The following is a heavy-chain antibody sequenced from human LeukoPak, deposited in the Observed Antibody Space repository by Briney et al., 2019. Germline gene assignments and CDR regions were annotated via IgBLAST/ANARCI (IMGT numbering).Heavy chain of an antibody. CDR3: ARDQGYFDWLLISP. CDR1: GFTFGSYG. CDR2: ISYDGSNK. Sequence: GGSLRLSCAASGFTFGSYGMHWVRQAPGKGLEWVAVISYDGSNKYYADSVKGRFTISRDNSKNTLYLQMNSLRAEDTAVYYCARDQGYFDWLLISPWGQGTLVTVSS. D-gene: IGHD3-9*01. V-gene: IGHV3-30*19. J-gene: IGHJ5*02.